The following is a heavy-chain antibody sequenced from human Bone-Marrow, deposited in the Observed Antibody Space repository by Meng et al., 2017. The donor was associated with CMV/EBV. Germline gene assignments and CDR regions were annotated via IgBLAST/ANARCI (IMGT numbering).Heavy chain of an antibody. CDR2: INPNSGGT. V-gene: IGHV1-2*04. Sequence: ASGYLFPGYDMPWVRQAPGQGLEWMGWINPNSGGTNYAQKFQGWVTMTRDTSISTAYMELSRLRSDDTAVYYCARAYQLPPYDAFDIWGQGTMVTVSS. CDR3: ARAYQLPPYDAFDI. J-gene: IGHJ3*02. D-gene: IGHD2-2*01. CDR1: GYLFPGYD.